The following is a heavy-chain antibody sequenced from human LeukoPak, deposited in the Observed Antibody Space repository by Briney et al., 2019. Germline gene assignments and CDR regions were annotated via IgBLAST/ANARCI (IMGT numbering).Heavy chain of an antibody. CDR1: GGSISSYY. J-gene: IGHJ4*02. D-gene: IGHD5-12*01. V-gene: IGHV4-59*08. CDR3: ATPERGYSGYDFGS. Sequence: MSSETLSLTCTVSGGSISSYYWSWIRQPPGKGLEWIGYIYYSGSTNYNPSLKSRVTISVDTSKNQFSLKLSSVTAADTAVYYCATPERGYSGYDFGSWGQGTLVTVSS. CDR2: IYYSGST.